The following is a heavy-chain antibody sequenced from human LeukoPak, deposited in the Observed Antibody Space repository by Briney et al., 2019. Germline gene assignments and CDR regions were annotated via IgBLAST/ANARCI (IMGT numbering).Heavy chain of an antibody. J-gene: IGHJ4*02. D-gene: IGHD3-22*01. Sequence: GGSLRLSCGASGFTFSTYWMSWVCQAPGKGLEWVANIKQDGSDKYYVDSVKGRFTISRDNAKNSLYLQMNRLRVEDTAVYYCAREVYYYDSKVDYWGQGTLVTVSS. CDR3: AREVYYYDSKVDY. V-gene: IGHV3-7*05. CDR2: IKQDGSDK. CDR1: GFTFSTYW.